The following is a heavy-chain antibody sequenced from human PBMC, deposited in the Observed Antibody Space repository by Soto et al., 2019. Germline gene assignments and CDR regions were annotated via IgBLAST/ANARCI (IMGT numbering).Heavy chain of an antibody. CDR2: IFHSGNT. CDR1: GGSVSSGDYY. CDR3: ARVGISSSDAFDI. Sequence: LSLTCSVSGGSVSSGDYYWSWIRQNPGKGLEWIGYIFHSGNTYYNPSLKSRVSISVDTSKNHFSLKVTSMTDADTAVYYCARVGISSSDAFDIWGQGTVVTVSS. V-gene: IGHV4-31*03. J-gene: IGHJ3*02. D-gene: IGHD6-6*01.